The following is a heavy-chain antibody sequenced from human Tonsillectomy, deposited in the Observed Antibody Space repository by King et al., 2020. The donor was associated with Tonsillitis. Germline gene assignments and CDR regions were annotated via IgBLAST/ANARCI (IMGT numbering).Heavy chain of an antibody. CDR1: GFIFSNYW. Sequence: QLVQSGGGLVQPGGSLRLSCAASGFIFSNYWMSWVRQAPGKGLEWVANIKHDGSDKYFVDSVKGRFSISRDNAKSSLYLQMDSLNAEDTDVYYCASGSSPVCRETYTPNHDYWGRGTLVTVSS. CDR2: IKHDGSDK. V-gene: IGHV3-7*03. J-gene: IGHJ4*02. CDR3: ASGSSPVCRETYTPNHDY. D-gene: IGHD1-14*01.